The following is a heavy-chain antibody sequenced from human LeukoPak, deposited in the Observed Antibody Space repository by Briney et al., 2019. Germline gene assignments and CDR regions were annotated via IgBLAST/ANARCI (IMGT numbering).Heavy chain of an antibody. V-gene: IGHV4-30-4*08. CDR2: IYYSGST. J-gene: IGHJ6*03. CDR1: GGSISSGDYY. D-gene: IGHD4-11*01. CDR3: ARDSPYSNPTGYYYYYMDV. Sequence: SETLSLTCTVSGGSISSGDYYWSWIRQLPGKGLEWIGYIYYSGSTYYNPSLKSRVTISVDTSKNQFSLKLSSVTAADTAVYYCARDSPYSNPTGYYYYYMDVWGKGTTVTVSS.